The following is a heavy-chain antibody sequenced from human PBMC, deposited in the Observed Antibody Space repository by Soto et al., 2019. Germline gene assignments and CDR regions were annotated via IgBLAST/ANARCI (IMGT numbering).Heavy chain of an antibody. D-gene: IGHD3-22*01. CDR2: IIPIFGTA. V-gene: IGHV1-69*13. Sequence: SVKVSCKASGGTFSSYAISWVRQAPGQGLEWMGGIIPIFGTANYAQKFQGRVTITADESTSTAYMELSSLRSEDTAVYYCARRYYYDSTGYLVDYWGQGTLVTVSS. J-gene: IGHJ4*02. CDR3: ARRYYYDSTGYLVDY. CDR1: GGTFSSYA.